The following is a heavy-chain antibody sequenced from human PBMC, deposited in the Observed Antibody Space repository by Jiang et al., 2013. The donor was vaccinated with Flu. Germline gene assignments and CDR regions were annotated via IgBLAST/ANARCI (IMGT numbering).Heavy chain of an antibody. Sequence: PGRSLRLSCAASGFTFSSYGMHWVRQAPGKGLEWVAVISYDGSNKYYADSVKGRFTISRDNSKNTLYLQMNSLRAEDTAVYYCAKDKGRWGDYDAFDIWGQGTMVTVSS. J-gene: IGHJ3*02. CDR1: GFTFSSYG. D-gene: IGHD4-17*01. CDR3: AKDKGRWGDYDAFDI. CDR2: ISYDGSNK. V-gene: IGHV3-30*18.